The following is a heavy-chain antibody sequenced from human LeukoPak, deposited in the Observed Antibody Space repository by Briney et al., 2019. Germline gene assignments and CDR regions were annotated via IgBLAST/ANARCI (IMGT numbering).Heavy chain of an antibody. CDR3: AKDWTYYDDMSGYYPTANFDY. D-gene: IGHD3-22*01. J-gene: IGHJ4*02. V-gene: IGHV3-23*01. CDR1: GFTFSAYA. Sequence: GGSLRLSCEASGFTFSAYAMTWVRQAPGKGLEWVSSIGSDNKPHYSESVKGRFAISRDNSKNTLYLQMKSLRAEDTAVYYCAKDWTYYDDMSGYYPTANFDYWGQGTLVTVSS. CDR2: IGSDNKP.